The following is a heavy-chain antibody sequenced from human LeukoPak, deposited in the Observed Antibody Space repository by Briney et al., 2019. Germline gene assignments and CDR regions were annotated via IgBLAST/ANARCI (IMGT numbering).Heavy chain of an antibody. J-gene: IGHJ4*02. CDR3: AKDIYYYDKNYFDY. V-gene: IGHV3-48*03. CDR2: ISSSGSTI. Sequence: PGGSLRLSCAASGFTFSSYEMNWVRQAPGKGLEWVSYISSSGSTIYYADSVKGRFTISRDNSKNTLYLQMNSLRAEDTAVYYCAKDIYYYDKNYFDYWGLGTLVTVSS. D-gene: IGHD3-22*01. CDR1: GFTFSSYE.